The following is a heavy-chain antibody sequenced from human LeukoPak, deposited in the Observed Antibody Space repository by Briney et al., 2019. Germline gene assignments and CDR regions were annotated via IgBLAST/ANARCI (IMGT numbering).Heavy chain of an antibody. CDR1: GVSISGRGY. D-gene: IGHD6-19*01. CDR3: ARQIAVAGKAGFDY. J-gene: IGHJ4*02. CDR2: IDYSGKT. Sequence: SETLSLTCSVSGVSISGRGYWGWIRQHPGKGLEWIGYIDYSGKTYYKPSLQSRVIISADTSQNQFTLKVSSVTAADTAVYYCARQIAVAGKAGFDYWGQGTLVTVSS. V-gene: IGHV4-31*03.